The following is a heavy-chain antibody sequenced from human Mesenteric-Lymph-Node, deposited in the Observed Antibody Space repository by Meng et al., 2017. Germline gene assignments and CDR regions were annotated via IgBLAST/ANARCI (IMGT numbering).Heavy chain of an antibody. Sequence: EVQMVESGGGLVQPGGSLRLSCAASGFTVSSTYMSWVRQAPGKGLEWVSVIYSGGSTYYADSVKGRFTISRDNSKNTLYLQMNSLRAEDTAVYYCARAEWNYATYWGQGTLVTVSS. CDR2: IYSGGST. CDR3: ARAEWNYATY. D-gene: IGHD1-7*01. J-gene: IGHJ4*02. V-gene: IGHV3-66*01. CDR1: GFTVSSTY.